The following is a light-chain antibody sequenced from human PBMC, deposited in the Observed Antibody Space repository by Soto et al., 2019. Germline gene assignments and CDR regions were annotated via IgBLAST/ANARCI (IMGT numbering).Light chain of an antibody. V-gene: IGKV3-15*01. J-gene: IGKJ5*01. CDR2: DVS. Sequence: EIRMTQSPGTLSVSPGERATLSCRAAQGVTTNFAWYQQKSGQSPRLLIYDVSNRATGVPARFSSSGSETDFTLTIRGLRSADSAVYFCQQYNNWPFSFGQGTRLEIK. CDR1: QGVTTN. CDR3: QQYNNWPFS.